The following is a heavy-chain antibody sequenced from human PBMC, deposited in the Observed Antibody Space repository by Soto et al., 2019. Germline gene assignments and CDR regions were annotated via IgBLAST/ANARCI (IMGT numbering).Heavy chain of an antibody. J-gene: IGHJ4*02. CDR3: TKGSSTSCFSPLDH. CDR2: ISWNSGNI. D-gene: IGHD2-2*01. V-gene: IGHV3-9*01. CDR1: GFSFDDYA. Sequence: EVQVVEWGGGLEQPGRSLRLSCAASGFSFDDYAMHWVRQAPGKGLEWVSCISWNSGNIVYSDSVKGRFTISRANAKNSLSLQMNSLRAEDTALYYCTKGSSTSCFSPLDHWGQGTLVTVSS.